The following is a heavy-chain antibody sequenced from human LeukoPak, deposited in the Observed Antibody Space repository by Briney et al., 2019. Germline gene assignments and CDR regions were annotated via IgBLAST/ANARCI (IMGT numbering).Heavy chain of an antibody. J-gene: IGHJ4*02. Sequence: ASETLSHTCAVYGGSFSNYYWSWIRQTPGKGMEWIGEINDSGRTNYNPSLMSRVTVSVDTSKNQFSLTMKSVTAADTALYYCARHKVGGNFDSWGQGILVIV. CDR1: GGSFSNYY. D-gene: IGHD3-3*01. V-gene: IGHV4-34*01. CDR3: ARHKVGGNFDS. CDR2: INDSGRT.